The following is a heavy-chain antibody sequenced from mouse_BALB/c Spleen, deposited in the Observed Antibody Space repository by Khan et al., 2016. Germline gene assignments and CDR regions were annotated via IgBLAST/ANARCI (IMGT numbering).Heavy chain of an antibody. V-gene: IGHV5-4*02. CDR1: GFTFSDYY. J-gene: IGHJ1*01. CDR2: ISDGGSYT. CDR3: GRDLNWYFDV. Sequence: EVELVESGGGLVKPGGSLKLSCAASGFTFSDYYMYWVRQTPEKRLEWVATISDGGSYTYYPDSVKGRFTISRDNAKNNLYLQMSSLKSEDTARYYCGRDLNWYFDVWGAGTTVTVSS.